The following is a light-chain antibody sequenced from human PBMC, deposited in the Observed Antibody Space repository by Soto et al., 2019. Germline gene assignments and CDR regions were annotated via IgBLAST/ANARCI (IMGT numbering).Light chain of an antibody. CDR3: GSYTIFNTMV. J-gene: IGLJ3*02. CDR2: DVS. CDR1: SSDVGGSKY. V-gene: IGLV2-14*01. Sequence: QSVLTQPASVSGSPGQSITISCTGTSSDVGGSKYVSWYQQPPGKAPRIIIYDVSDRPSGFSYRFSGSKSGNTASLTISGLQAEDEADYYCGSYTIFNTMVFGGGTKLTVL.